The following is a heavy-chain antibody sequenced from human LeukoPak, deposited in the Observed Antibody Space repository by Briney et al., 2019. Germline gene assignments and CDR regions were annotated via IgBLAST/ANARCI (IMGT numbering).Heavy chain of an antibody. CDR3: ARAPHFFDAVGSRYYFDY. J-gene: IGHJ4*02. CDR1: GGSISSSSYY. V-gene: IGHV4-39*07. CDR2: IYYSGNT. D-gene: IGHD3-10*01. Sequence: SETLSLTCTVSGGSISSSSYYWGWIRQPPGKGLEWIGSIYYSGNTYHNPSLMSRVAISVDRSKNQFSLKLTSMTAADTAVYYCARAPHFFDAVGSRYYFDYWGQGTLVTVSS.